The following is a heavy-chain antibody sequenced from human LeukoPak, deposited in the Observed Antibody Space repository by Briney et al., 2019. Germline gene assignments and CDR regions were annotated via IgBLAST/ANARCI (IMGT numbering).Heavy chain of an antibody. Sequence: ASVKVSCKASGYTFTSYDINWVRQATGQGLEWMGWMNPNSGDTAYAQKFQGRITMTRSTSITTAYMELSGLRSEDTAEYYCARGLGSYDSSELTWPMISFWGQGTQVTVSS. CDR1: GYTFTSYD. CDR2: MNPNSGDT. J-gene: IGHJ4*02. D-gene: IGHD3-22*01. CDR3: ARGLGSYDSSELTWPMISF. V-gene: IGHV1-8*01.